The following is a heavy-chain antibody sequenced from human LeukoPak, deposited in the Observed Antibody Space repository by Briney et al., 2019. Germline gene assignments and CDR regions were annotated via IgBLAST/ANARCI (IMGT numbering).Heavy chain of an antibody. CDR1: GFTFSSYG. CDR3: ITDPGEWEPI. CDR2: IKSKTDGGTT. J-gene: IGHJ3*02. V-gene: IGHV3-15*01. Sequence: PGGSLRLSCAASGFTFSSYGMHWVRQAPGKGLEWVGRIKSKTDGGTTDYGAPVKGRFIISRDDSKNTLYLQMNGLRIEDTAVYYCITDPGEWEPIWGQGTTVTVSS. D-gene: IGHD1-26*01.